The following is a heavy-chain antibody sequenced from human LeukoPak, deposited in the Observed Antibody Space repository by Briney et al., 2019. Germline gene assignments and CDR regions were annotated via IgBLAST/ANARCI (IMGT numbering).Heavy chain of an antibody. CDR3: ARDFGPWGVGVPGAFDI. J-gene: IGHJ3*02. V-gene: IGHV3-30-3*01. CDR2: LSYDGSNK. CDR1: GFTFSSYA. Sequence: PGGSLRLSCAASGFTFSSYALHWVRQAPGKGLEWVAVLSYDGSNKYYADSVKGRFTISRDNSKNTLYLQMNSLRAEDTAVYYCARDFGPWGVGVPGAFDIWGQGTMVTVSS. D-gene: IGHD1-26*01.